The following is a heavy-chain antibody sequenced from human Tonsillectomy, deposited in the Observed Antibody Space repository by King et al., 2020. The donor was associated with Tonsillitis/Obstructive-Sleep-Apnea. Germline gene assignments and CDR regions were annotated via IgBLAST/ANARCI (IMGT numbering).Heavy chain of an antibody. V-gene: IGHV3-23*05. J-gene: IGHJ5*01. CDR3: AIDAIQDPTLNWFES. Sequence: VQSGGSLRLSCAAPGLTFSHYAMTWVRQAPGKGLEWVSSIGRSDSGTLYADSVKGRFTVYRDKFMSTLYLRMNRLRVEDTAVYYCAIDAIQDPTLNWFES. D-gene: IGHD3-16*01. CDR1: GLTFSHYA. CDR2: IGRSDSGT.